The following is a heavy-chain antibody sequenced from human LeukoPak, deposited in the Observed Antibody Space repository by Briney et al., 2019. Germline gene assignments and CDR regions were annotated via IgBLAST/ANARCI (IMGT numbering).Heavy chain of an antibody. J-gene: IGHJ6*03. CDR1: GFIVSSNY. D-gene: IGHD1-1*01. V-gene: IGHV3-53*01. CDR2: LYSGGTT. Sequence: GGSLRLSCAASGFIVSSNYMHWVSQAPGKGLEWVSVLYSGGTTYYADSVKGRFTISRDNAKNSLYLQMNSLRAEDTAVYYCARPRPGYYMDVWGKGTTVTVSS. CDR3: ARPRPGYYMDV.